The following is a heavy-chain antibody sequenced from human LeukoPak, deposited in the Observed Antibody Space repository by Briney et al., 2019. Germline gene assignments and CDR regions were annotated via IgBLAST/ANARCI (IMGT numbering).Heavy chain of an antibody. CDR3: ARDPYSGDYGPYYYYYMDV. V-gene: IGHV3-21*01. J-gene: IGHJ6*03. D-gene: IGHD1-26*01. CDR2: ITSSSTYT. CDR1: GFTFGDYA. Sequence: GGSLRLSCTTSGFTFGDYAMTWVRQAPGKALEWVSSITSSSTYTYYADSVKGRYTISRDNAKNSLYLQMNGLRAEDTAVYYCARDPYSGDYGPYYYYYMDVWGKGTTVTISS.